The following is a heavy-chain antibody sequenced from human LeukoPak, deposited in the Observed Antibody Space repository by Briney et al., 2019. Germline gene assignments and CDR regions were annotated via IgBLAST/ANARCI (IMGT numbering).Heavy chain of an antibody. D-gene: IGHD2-21*01. CDR1: GFTFSKAW. CDR3: YTSITDY. J-gene: IGHJ4*02. Sequence: LRLSCAASGFTFSKAWMSWVRQAPGKGLEWIGRIKSKTDGGATDYAAPVKGRFTISRDDSKNTLYLQINSLKIEDTAMYYCYTSITDYWGQGTLVTVSS. V-gene: IGHV3-15*01. CDR2: IKSKTDGGAT.